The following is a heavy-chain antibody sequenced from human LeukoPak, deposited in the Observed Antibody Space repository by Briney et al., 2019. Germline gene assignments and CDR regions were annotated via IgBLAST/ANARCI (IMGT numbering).Heavy chain of an antibody. J-gene: IGHJ4*02. CDR1: GFTFSSYG. CDR2: IWYDGSNK. CDR3: VRVRDSSSWYVNYFDY. V-gene: IGHV3-33*01. Sequence: GGSLRLSCAASGFTFSSYGMHWVRQAPGKGLEWVAVIWYDGSNKYYADSVKGRFTISRDNSKNTLYLQMNSLRAEDTAVYYCVRVRDSSSWYVNYFDYWGQGTLVTVSS. D-gene: IGHD6-13*01.